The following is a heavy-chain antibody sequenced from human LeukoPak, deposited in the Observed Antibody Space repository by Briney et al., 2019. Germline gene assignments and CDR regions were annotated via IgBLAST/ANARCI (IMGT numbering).Heavy chain of an antibody. D-gene: IGHD3-10*01. Sequence: SETLSLTCAVYGGSFSGYYWSWIRQPPGKGLEWMGEINHSGSTNYNPSLKSRVTISVDTSKNQFSLKLSSVTAADTAVYYCARISGPGDPWGQGTLVTVSS. CDR3: ARISGPGDP. CDR1: GGSFSGYY. V-gene: IGHV4-34*01. J-gene: IGHJ5*02. CDR2: INHSGST.